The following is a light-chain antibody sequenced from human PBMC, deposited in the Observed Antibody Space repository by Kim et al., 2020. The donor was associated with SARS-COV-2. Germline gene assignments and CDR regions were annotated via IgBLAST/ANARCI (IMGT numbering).Light chain of an antibody. Sequence: SPGERATLSCRASQSVSSSYLAWYQQRPGQPPRLLIYGASSRAAGIPDRFSGSGSGTDFTLTINRLEPEDVAVYSCQQYGSSPLTFGGGTKVDIK. J-gene: IGKJ4*01. CDR1: QSVSSSY. CDR2: GAS. CDR3: QQYGSSPLT. V-gene: IGKV3-20*01.